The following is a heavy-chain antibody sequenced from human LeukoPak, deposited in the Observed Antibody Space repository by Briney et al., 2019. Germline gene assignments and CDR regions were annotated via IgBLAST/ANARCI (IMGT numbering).Heavy chain of an antibody. CDR3: ARGVGSSWYGD. CDR2: IYYSGTS. J-gene: IGHJ4*02. Sequence: KTSETLSLTCTVSGGSISSGDYYCSWIRQPPGKGLEWIGYIYYSGTSYYNPSLKRRLAISVDTSKNQFSLNLRSVTAADTAVYYCARGVGSSWYGDWGQGTLLTVSS. CDR1: GGSISSGDYY. V-gene: IGHV4-30-4*01. D-gene: IGHD6-13*01.